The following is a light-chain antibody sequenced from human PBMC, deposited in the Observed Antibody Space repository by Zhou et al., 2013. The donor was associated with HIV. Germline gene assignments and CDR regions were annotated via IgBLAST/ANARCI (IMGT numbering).Light chain of an antibody. Sequence: IHLTQSPSSLSPSVGDRVTITCRASQGISSALAWYQQKPEKPPKLLIYDASSLKSGVPSRFSGSGSGTDFTLTISSLQPEDFATYYCQQFDSYPITFGQGTKVEI. CDR2: DAS. CDR1: QGISSA. CDR3: QQFDSYPIT. J-gene: IGKJ1*01. V-gene: IGKV1-13*02.